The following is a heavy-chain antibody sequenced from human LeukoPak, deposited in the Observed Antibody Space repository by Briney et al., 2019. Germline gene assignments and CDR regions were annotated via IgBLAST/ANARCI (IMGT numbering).Heavy chain of an antibody. Sequence: GGSLRLSCAASGFTFSGSAMHWVRQASGKGLEWVGRIRSKANSYATAYAASVKGRFTISRDNSKNTLYLQMNSLRAEDTAVYYCAKDLHFDWLLFDYWGQGTLVTVSS. J-gene: IGHJ4*02. V-gene: IGHV3-73*01. D-gene: IGHD3-9*01. CDR3: AKDLHFDWLLFDY. CDR2: IRSKANSYAT. CDR1: GFTFSGSA.